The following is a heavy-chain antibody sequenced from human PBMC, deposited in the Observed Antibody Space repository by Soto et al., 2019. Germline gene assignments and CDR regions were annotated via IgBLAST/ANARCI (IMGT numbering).Heavy chain of an antibody. CDR2: ISSSSSYI. D-gene: IGHD4-17*01. Sequence: GGSLRLSCAASGFTFNTYSMNWVRQAPGKGLEWVSSISSSSSYIYYADSVKGRFTISRDNAKNSLYLQMNSLRAEDTAVYYSARDLNTVTTAYFHHWGQGTLVTVSS. CDR1: GFTFNTYS. V-gene: IGHV3-21*01. J-gene: IGHJ1*01. CDR3: ARDLNTVTTAYFHH.